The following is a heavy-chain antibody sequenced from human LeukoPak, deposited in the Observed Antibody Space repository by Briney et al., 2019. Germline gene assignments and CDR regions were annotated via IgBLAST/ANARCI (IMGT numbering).Heavy chain of an antibody. J-gene: IGHJ4*02. Sequence: ASVKVSCKASGGTFSSYAISWVRQAPGQGLEWMGRIIPILGIANDAQKFQGRVTITADKSTSTAYMELSSLRSEDTAVYYCARESRQQLATDYWGQGTLVTVSS. CDR3: ARESRQQLATDY. V-gene: IGHV1-69*04. CDR1: GGTFSSYA. CDR2: IIPILGIA. D-gene: IGHD6-13*01.